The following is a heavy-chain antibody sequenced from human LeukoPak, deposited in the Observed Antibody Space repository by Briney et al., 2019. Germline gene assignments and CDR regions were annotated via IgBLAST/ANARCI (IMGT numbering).Heavy chain of an antibody. V-gene: IGHV1-69*13. Sequence: ASVKVSCKASGGTFSSYAISWVRQAPGQGLEWMGGIIPIFGTANYAQKFQGRVTITADESTSTAYMELSSLRSEDTAVYYCARGPEEDSSGYYDLYYYYGMDVWGQGTTATVSS. CDR2: IIPIFGTA. D-gene: IGHD3-22*01. CDR3: ARGPEEDSSGYYDLYYYYGMDV. J-gene: IGHJ6*02. CDR1: GGTFSSYA.